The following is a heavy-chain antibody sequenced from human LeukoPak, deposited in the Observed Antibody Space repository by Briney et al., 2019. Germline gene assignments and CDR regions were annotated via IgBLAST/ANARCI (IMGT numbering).Heavy chain of an antibody. Sequence: SQTLSLTCTVSGGSISSGGYYWSWIRQHPGKGLEWIGYIYYSGSTYYNPSLKSRVTISVGTSKNQFSLKLSSVTAADTAVYYCARDSRLYAFDIWGQGTMVTVSS. CDR1: GGSISSGGYY. V-gene: IGHV4-31*03. CDR2: IYYSGST. CDR3: ARDSRLYAFDI. J-gene: IGHJ3*02.